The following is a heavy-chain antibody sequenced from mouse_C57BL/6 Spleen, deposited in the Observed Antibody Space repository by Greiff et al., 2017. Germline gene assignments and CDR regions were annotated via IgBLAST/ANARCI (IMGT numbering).Heavy chain of an antibody. CDR1: GYTFTSYW. Sequence: VQLQQPGAELVKPGASVKMSCKASGYTFTSYWITWVKQRPGQGLEWIGDIYPGSGSNNYTEKFKSKATLTVDTSSSTAYMQLSSLTSEDSAVYCCARTRYITFDYWGQGTTLTVSS. D-gene: IGHD1-1*01. V-gene: IGHV1-55*01. J-gene: IGHJ2*01. CDR3: ARTRYITFDY. CDR2: IYPGSGSN.